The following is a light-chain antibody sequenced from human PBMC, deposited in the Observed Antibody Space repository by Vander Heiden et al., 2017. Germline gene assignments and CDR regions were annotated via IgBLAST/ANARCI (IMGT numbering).Light chain of an antibody. CDR2: DAT. CDR1: QSVSSW. J-gene: IGKJ2*01. CDR3: QQDSSYPYT. V-gene: IGKV1-5*01. Sequence: DIQMTQSPLTLSASVGDRVTITCRASQSVSSWLAWYQQIPGKAPKLLIYDATSLESGVPSRFSGSRSGTEFILTISSLLPDDFATYYCQQDSSYPYTFGQGTKLQIK.